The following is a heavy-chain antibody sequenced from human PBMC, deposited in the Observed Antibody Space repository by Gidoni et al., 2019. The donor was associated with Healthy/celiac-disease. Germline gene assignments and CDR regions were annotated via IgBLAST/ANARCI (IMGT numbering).Heavy chain of an antibody. CDR1: GGSISSYY. V-gene: IGHV4-59*08. Sequence: QVQLQESGPGLVKPSETLSLTCTVSGGSISSYYWSWIRQPPGKGLEWIGYIYYSGSTNYNPPLKSRVTISVDTSKNQFSLKLSSVTAADTAVYYCARLRYYYGSGSYYKNYGMDVWGQGTTVTVSS. J-gene: IGHJ6*02. D-gene: IGHD3-10*01. CDR3: ARLRYYYGSGSYYKNYGMDV. CDR2: IYYSGST.